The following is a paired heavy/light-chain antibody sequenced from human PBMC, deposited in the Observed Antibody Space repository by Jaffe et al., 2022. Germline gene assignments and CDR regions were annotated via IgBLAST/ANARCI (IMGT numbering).Light chain of an antibody. CDR1: SSNIGNNY. Sequence: QSVLTQPPSVSAAPGQKVTISCSGSSSNIGNNYVSWYQQLPGTAPKLLIYENNKRPSGIPDRFSGSKSGTSATLGITGLQTGDEADYYCGTWDSSLSAMVFGTGTKVTVL. CDR2: ENN. J-gene: IGLJ1*01. CDR3: GTWDSSLSAMV. V-gene: IGLV1-51*02.
Heavy chain of an antibody. J-gene: IGHJ4*02. CDR2: ISWNSGSI. CDR1: GFTFDDYA. V-gene: IGHV3-9*01. D-gene: IGHD3-10*01. CDR3: AKGPARLWFRGGYFDY. Sequence: EVQLVESGGGLVQPGRSLRLSCAASGFTFDDYAMHWVRQAPGKGLEWVSGISWNSGSIGYADSVKGRFTISRDNAKNSLYLQMNSLRAEDTALYYCAKGPARLWFRGGYFDYWGQGTLVTVSS.